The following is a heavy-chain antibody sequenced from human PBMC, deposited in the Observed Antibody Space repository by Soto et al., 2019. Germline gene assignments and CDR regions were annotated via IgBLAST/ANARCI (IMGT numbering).Heavy chain of an antibody. Sequence: EVQLLESGGGLVQPGGSLRLSCAASGFTFSSYAMSWVRQAPGKGLEWVSAISSSGGSTYYADSVKGRFTISRDNSKNTLYLQMNSLRAEDTAVYYCAKVIRETHYSGYEAYYFDYWGLGTLVTVSS. CDR1: GFTFSSYA. CDR2: ISSSGGST. V-gene: IGHV3-23*01. J-gene: IGHJ4*02. CDR3: AKVIRETHYSGYEAYYFDY. D-gene: IGHD5-12*01.